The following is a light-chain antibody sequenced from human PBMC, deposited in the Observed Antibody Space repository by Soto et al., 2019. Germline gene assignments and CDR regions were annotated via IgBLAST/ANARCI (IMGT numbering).Light chain of an antibody. CDR3: CSYAGSSTV. V-gene: IGLV2-23*02. CDR2: EVT. Sequence: QSVLNQPASVSGSPGQSVTISCTATSSDVENYKLVSWYQQHPGKAPKLIIYEVTKRPSGVSNRFSGSKSGNTASLTISGLQAEDEADYYCCSYAGSSTVFGTGTKVTVL. J-gene: IGLJ1*01. CDR1: SSDVENYKL.